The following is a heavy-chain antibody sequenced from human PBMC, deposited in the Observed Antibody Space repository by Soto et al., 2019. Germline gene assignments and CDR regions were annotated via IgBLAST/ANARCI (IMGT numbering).Heavy chain of an antibody. CDR3: ARGGVISYDILTGYRLDYYYGMDV. J-gene: IGHJ6*02. CDR1: GFTFSSYA. CDR2: ISSNGGST. Sequence: GGSLRLSCAASGFTFSSYAMHWVRQAPGKGLEYVSAISSNGGSTYYANSVKGRFTISRGNSKNTLYLQMGSLRAEDMAVYYCARGGVISYDILTGYRLDYYYGMDVWGQGTTVTVSS. D-gene: IGHD3-9*01. V-gene: IGHV3-64*01.